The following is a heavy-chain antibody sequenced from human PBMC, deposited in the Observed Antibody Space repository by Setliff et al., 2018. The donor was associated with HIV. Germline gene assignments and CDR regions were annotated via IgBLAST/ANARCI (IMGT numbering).Heavy chain of an antibody. CDR3: ARGAIAVAATTSFQH. CDR2: INLSGRT. CDR1: GGSFTGYY. Sequence: KTSETLSLTCAGFGGSFTGYYWSWIRQPPGKGLEWIGEINLSGRTHYNPSLKSRLTISVYTSKNQISLKLRSVTVADTAVYYCARGAIAVAATTSFQHWGQGTQVTVSS. J-gene: IGHJ1*01. D-gene: IGHD6-19*01. V-gene: IGHV4-34*01.